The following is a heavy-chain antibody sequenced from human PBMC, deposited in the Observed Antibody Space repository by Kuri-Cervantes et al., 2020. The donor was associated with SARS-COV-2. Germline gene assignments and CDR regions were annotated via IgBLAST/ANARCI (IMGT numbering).Heavy chain of an antibody. CDR3: ARAEWGLIDY. Sequence: GGSLRLSCAASGFPFSAFSMNWVRQAPGKGLEWVSSISGSSSYIYYVDSVKGRFTISRDNAKNSLYLQMNSLRAEDTAVYYCARAEWGLIDYWGQGTLVTVSS. D-gene: IGHD1-26*01. J-gene: IGHJ4*02. CDR2: ISGSSSYI. V-gene: IGHV3-21*01. CDR1: GFPFSAFS.